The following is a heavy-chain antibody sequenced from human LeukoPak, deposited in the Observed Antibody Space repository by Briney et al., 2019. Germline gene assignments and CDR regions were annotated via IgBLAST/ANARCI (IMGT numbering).Heavy chain of an antibody. CDR3: TTIRGFCGGRSCLGY. CDR2: IRSKANSYAT. Sequence: GGSLKLSCAASGFTFSGSAMHWVRQASGKGLEWVGRIRSKANSYATAYAASVKGRFTISRDDSKNTAYLQMNSLKTEDTAVYYCTTIRGFCGGRSCLGYWGQGTLVTVSS. D-gene: IGHD2-15*01. CDR1: GFTFSGSA. J-gene: IGHJ4*02. V-gene: IGHV3-73*01.